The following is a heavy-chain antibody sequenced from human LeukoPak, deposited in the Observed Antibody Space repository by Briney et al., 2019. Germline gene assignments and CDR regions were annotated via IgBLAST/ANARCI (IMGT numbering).Heavy chain of an antibody. CDR1: GGSFSGYY. V-gene: IGHV4-34*01. Sequence: SETLSLTCAVYGGSFSGYYWSWIRQPPGKGLEWIGEINHSGSTNYNPSLKSRVTISVDTSKNQFSLKLSSVTAAGTAVYYCARTNRHGGYCSSTSCYGRYYYYGMDVWGQGTTVTVSS. D-gene: IGHD2-2*01. CDR2: INHSGST. CDR3: ARTNRHGGYCSSTSCYGRYYYYGMDV. J-gene: IGHJ6*02.